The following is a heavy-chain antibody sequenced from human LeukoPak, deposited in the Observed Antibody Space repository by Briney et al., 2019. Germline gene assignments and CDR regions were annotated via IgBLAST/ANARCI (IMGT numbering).Heavy chain of an antibody. CDR2: IKQDGSEK. J-gene: IGHJ6*03. D-gene: IGHD4-17*01. CDR3: ARDYTVTTILCYYYYYMDV. CDR1: GSTFSSYW. Sequence: TGGSLRLSCAASGSTFSSYWMSWVRQAPGKGLEWVANIKQDGSEKYYVDSVKGRFTISRDNAKNSLYLQMNSMRAEDTAVYYCARDYTVTTILCYYYYYMDVWGKGTTVTVSS. V-gene: IGHV3-7*01.